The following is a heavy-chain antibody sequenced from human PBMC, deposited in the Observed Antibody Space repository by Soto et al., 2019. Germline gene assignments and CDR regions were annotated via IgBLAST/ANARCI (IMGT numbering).Heavy chain of an antibody. Sequence: QLQLQESGPGLVKPSETLSLTCTVSGGSISSISYYWGWIRQPPGKGLEWIGSIYYSGSTYYNPSRKIGVTISVDTSKNQFSLKLSSVTAADTAGYYCARHDVSYGDYAWFDPWGQGTLVTVSS. CDR3: ARHDVSYGDYAWFDP. CDR1: GGSISSISYY. CDR2: IYYSGST. V-gene: IGHV4-39*01. D-gene: IGHD4-17*01. J-gene: IGHJ5*02.